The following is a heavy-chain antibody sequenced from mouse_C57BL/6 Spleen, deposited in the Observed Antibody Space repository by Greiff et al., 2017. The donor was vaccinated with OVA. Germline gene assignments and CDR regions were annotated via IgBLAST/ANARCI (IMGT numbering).Heavy chain of an antibody. V-gene: IGHV1-66*01. Sequence: VQLQQSGPELVKPGASVKISCKASGYSFTSYYIHWVKQRPGQGLEWIGWIYPGSGNTKYNEKFKGKATLTADTSSSTAYMQLSSLTSEDSAVYYWAGGYYWFAYWGQGTLVTVSA. CDR1: GYSFTSYY. CDR3: AGGYYWFAY. J-gene: IGHJ3*01. CDR2: IYPGSGNT. D-gene: IGHD2-3*01.